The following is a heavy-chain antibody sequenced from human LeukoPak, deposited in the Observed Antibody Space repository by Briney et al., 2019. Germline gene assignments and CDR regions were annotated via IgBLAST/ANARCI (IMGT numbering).Heavy chain of an antibody. V-gene: IGHV4-59*01. CDR2: VHFSGTT. CDR1: GGSITGYY. D-gene: IGHD1-26*01. CDR3: ARVGGTNYYYYGMDV. Sequence: PSETLSLTCTVSGGSITGYYWSWIRQPPGRGLEWIGYVHFSGTTSFNPSLKSRVTISVDTSKNQFSLRLSSVTAADTAVYYCARVGGTNYYYYGMDVWGQGTTVTVSS. J-gene: IGHJ6*02.